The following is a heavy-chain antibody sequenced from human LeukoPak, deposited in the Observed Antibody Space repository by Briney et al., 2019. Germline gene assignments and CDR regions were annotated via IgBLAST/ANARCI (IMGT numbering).Heavy chain of an antibody. V-gene: IGHV3-30-3*01. CDR3: ARGERWNSGSHFDY. CDR2: ISYDGTSK. D-gene: IGHD1-26*01. Sequence: GRSLRLSCAASGFTFSSYVMHWVRQAPGKGLEWVAVISYDGTSKYYADSVKGRFTIPRDNSKNTLYLQMNSLRPEDTAVYYCARGERWNSGSHFDYWGQGTLVTVSS. J-gene: IGHJ4*02. CDR1: GFTFSSYV.